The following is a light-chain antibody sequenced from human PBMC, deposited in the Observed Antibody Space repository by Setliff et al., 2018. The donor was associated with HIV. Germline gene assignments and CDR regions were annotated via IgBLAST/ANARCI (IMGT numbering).Light chain of an antibody. CDR1: SRDVGGYNY. V-gene: IGLV2-14*01. CDR2: EVR. Sequence: LTQPASVSGSPGQSITISCTGTSRDVGGYNYVSWYQQHPGKAPKLIIYEVRNRPSGVSNRFSGSKSGNTASLTISGLQTEDEADYYCSSYAITNTLPFGTGTKVT. J-gene: IGLJ1*01. CDR3: SSYAITNTLP.